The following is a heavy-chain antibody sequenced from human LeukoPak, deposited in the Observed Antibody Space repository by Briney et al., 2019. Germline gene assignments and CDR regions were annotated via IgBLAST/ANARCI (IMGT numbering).Heavy chain of an antibody. Sequence: GGSLRLSCAASGFTFSSYAMSWVRQAPGKGLEWVSAISGSGGSTYYADSVKGRFTISRDNSKNTLYPQMNSLRAEDTAVYYCAKDRHVYLHPFDYWGQGTLVTVSS. D-gene: IGHD2/OR15-2a*01. CDR3: AKDRHVYLHPFDY. CDR1: GFTFSSYA. V-gene: IGHV3-23*01. J-gene: IGHJ4*02. CDR2: ISGSGGST.